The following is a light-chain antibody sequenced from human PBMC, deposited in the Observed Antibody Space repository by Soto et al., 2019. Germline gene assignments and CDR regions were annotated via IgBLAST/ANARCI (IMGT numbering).Light chain of an antibody. J-gene: IGLJ1*01. V-gene: IGLV2-14*01. CDR2: EVS. CDR3: SSYTISRTLV. Sequence: QSVLTQPASVSGSPGQSITISCTGTNSDVGGYNYVSWYQHHPGKAPKLMIYEVSNRPSGASNRFSGSKSGNTASLTISGLQAEDEADYYCSSYTISRTLVFXTGTKVTVL. CDR1: NSDVGGYNY.